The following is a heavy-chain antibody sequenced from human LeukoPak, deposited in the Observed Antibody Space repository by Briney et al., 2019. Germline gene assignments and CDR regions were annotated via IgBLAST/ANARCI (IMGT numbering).Heavy chain of an antibody. D-gene: IGHD5-12*01. CDR1: GYTFTGYY. Sequence: GASVKVSCKASGYTFTGYYMHWVRQAPGQGLEWMGWINPKSGGTNYAQKFQGRVTMTRDTSISTAYMELSRLRSDDTAVYYCARDKVVATIDAGAGYYYYYYMDVWGKGTTVTVSS. J-gene: IGHJ6*03. CDR3: ARDKVVATIDAGAGYYYYYYMDV. CDR2: INPKSGGT. V-gene: IGHV1-2*02.